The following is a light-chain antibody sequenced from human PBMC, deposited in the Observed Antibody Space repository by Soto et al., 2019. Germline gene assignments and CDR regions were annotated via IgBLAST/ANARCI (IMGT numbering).Light chain of an antibody. V-gene: IGKV3D-15*01. J-gene: IGKJ4*01. CDR1: QSFSSN. CDR3: QQYNNWPLLT. Sequence: EIVMTQSPSTLSVSAGERATLSCGASQSFSSNLAWYQQKPGQAPRLLIYGASTRATGIPARFSGSGSGTEFTLTISSLQSEDFAVYYCQQYNNWPLLTFGGGTKVDIK. CDR2: GAS.